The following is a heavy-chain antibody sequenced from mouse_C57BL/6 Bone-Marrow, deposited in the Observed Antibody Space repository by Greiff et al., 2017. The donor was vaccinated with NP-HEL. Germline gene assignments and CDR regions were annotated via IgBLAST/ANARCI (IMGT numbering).Heavy chain of an antibody. V-gene: IGHV1-50*01. Sequence: QVQLQQPGAELVKPGASVKLSCKASGYTFTSYWMQWVKQRPGQGLEWIGEIDPSDSYTNYNQKFKGKATLTVDTSSSTAYMQLSSLTSEDSAVYYCARDGYYIYWYCDVWGTGTTVTVSA. CDR2: IDPSDSYT. J-gene: IGHJ1*03. CDR3: ARDGYYIYWYCDV. D-gene: IGHD2-3*01. CDR1: GYTFTSYW.